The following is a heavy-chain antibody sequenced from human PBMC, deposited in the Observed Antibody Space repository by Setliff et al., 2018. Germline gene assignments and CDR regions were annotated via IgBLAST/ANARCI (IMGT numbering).Heavy chain of an antibody. V-gene: IGHV3-53*01. D-gene: IGHD6-25*01. Sequence: GGSLRLSCAASGFTVSINYMSWVRQAPGKGLEWISVIYSGGTTYYADSVKGRFTISRDNSKNTLDLQMNSLRVEDTAVYYCARELRSGHWYFDLWGRGTLVTVYS. J-gene: IGHJ2*01. CDR2: IYSGGTT. CDR1: GFTVSINY. CDR3: ARELRSGHWYFDL.